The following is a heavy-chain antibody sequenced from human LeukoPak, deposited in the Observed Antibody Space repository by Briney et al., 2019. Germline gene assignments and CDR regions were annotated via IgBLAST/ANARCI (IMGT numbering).Heavy chain of an antibody. CDR1: GGTFSSYA. Sequence: SVKVSCKASGGTFSSYAISWVRQAPGQGLEWMGGIIPIFGTANYAQKFQGRVTITTDESTSTAYMEMSSLRSEDTAVYYCARSYGSGSYDWFDPWGQGTLVTVSS. J-gene: IGHJ5*02. D-gene: IGHD3-10*01. CDR3: ARSYGSGSYDWFDP. CDR2: IIPIFGTA. V-gene: IGHV1-69*05.